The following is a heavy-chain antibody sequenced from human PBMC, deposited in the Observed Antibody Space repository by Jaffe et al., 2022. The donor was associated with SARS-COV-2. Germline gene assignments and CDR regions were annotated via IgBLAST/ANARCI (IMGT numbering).Heavy chain of an antibody. CDR1: GFTFSDHY. CDR2: IRNKAHNYMT. CDR3: ARTGLGVKPTHLDS. J-gene: IGHJ4*02. Sequence: EVQLVESGGGLVQPGGSLRLSCAASGFTFSDHYMDWVRQAPGKGLEWLGRIRNKAHNYMTEYAASVKGRFTISRDDSENSLYLQWNSLKTEDTAVYYCARTGLGVKPTHLDSWGQGTLVTVSS. D-gene: IGHD2-15*01. V-gene: IGHV3-72*01.